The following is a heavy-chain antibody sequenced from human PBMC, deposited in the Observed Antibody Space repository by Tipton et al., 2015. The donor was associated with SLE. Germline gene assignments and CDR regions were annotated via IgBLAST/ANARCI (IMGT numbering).Heavy chain of an antibody. CDR2: VYHSGSS. CDR3: ARQIAAVDGNYFDY. CDR1: GYSINNGYY. D-gene: IGHD6-13*01. V-gene: IGHV4-38-2*01. Sequence: TLSLTCAVSGYSINNGYYWAWIRQPPGKGLEWIGSVYHSGSSYYNPSLKTRVIVSADTPKNHFSLELSSVTAADTAVFYCARQIAAVDGNYFDYWGQGTLVTVSS. J-gene: IGHJ4*02.